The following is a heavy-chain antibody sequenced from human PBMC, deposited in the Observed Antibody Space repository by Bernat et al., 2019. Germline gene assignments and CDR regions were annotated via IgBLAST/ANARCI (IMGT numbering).Heavy chain of an antibody. CDR1: GFTFSSYE. J-gene: IGHJ6*03. CDR3: ARDYGYSGYDRYYYYYMDV. CDR2: ISSSGSTI. V-gene: IGHV3-48*03. Sequence: EVQLVESGGGLVQPGGSLRLSCAASGFTFSSYEMNWVRQAPGKGLEGGSYISSSGSTIYYADSVKGRFTISRDNAKNSLYLQMNSLRAEDTAVYYCARDYGYSGYDRYYYYYMDVWGKGTTVTVSS. D-gene: IGHD5-12*01.